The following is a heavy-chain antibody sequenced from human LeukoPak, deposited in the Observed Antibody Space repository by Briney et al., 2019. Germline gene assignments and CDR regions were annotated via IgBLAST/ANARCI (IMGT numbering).Heavy chain of an antibody. D-gene: IGHD3-3*01. V-gene: IGHV1-3*01. Sequence: ASVKVSCKASGYTFTNYAMQWVRQAPGQRLEWMGWINAGNGHTRYSQRFQGRVTITRDTSASTVYMEVTSLRFEDTAVYYCARGIWSPTVSSYYFDCWGQGTLVTVSS. CDR1: GYTFTNYA. CDR3: ARGIWSPTVSSYYFDC. CDR2: INAGNGHT. J-gene: IGHJ4*02.